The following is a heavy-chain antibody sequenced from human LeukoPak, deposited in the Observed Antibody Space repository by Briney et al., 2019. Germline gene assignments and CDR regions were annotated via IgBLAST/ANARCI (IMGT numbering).Heavy chain of an antibody. V-gene: IGHV3-74*01. Sequence: GGSLRLSCAASEFTFSNYWMHWVRQAPGKGLVWVSRINTDGSSIRYADSVKGRFTISGDNAKNTLYLQMNSLRVEDTAVYYCARDSSGADYYDSSGFDYWGQGILVTVSS. CDR2: INTDGSSI. D-gene: IGHD3-22*01. J-gene: IGHJ4*02. CDR1: EFTFSNYW. CDR3: ARDSSGADYYDSSGFDY.